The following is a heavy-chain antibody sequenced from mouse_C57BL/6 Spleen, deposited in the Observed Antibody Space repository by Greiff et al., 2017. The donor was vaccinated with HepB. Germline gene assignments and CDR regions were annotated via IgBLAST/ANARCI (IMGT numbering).Heavy chain of an antibody. D-gene: IGHD2-4*01. CDR2: INPNNGGT. J-gene: IGHJ3*01. CDR3: AREERRLLAY. Sequence: EVQLQQSGPELVKPWASVKISCKASGYTFTDYYMNWVKQSHGKSLEWIGDINPNNGGTSYNQKFKGKATLTVDKSSSTAYMELRSLTSEDSAVYYCAREERRLLAYWGQGTLVTVSA. V-gene: IGHV1-26*01. CDR1: GYTFTDYY.